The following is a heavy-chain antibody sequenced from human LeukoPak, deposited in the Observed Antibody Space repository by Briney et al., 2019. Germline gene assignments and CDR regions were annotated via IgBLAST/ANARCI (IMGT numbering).Heavy chain of an antibody. V-gene: IGHV4-34*01. D-gene: IGHD3-10*01. J-gene: IGHJ3*02. CDR2: NNHSGSA. Sequence: SETLSLTCAVYGGSSTVYYWTRIRQPPGTGLEWIGENNHSGSANNNPSLKSRVTISVDKSKNQFSLKLNSVTAADTAVYYCAKSNGYGLVDIWGQGTMVTVSS. CDR1: GGSSTVYY. CDR3: AKSNGYGLVDI.